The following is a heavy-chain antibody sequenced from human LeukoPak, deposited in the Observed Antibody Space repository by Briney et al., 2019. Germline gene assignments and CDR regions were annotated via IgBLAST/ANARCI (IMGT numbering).Heavy chain of an antibody. V-gene: IGHV4-34*01. CDR2: INHTGFT. J-gene: IGHJ4*02. D-gene: IGHD6-13*01. Sequence: SETLSLTCAVYGGSFSAYFWTWIRQPPGEGLEWIGAINHTGFTYYTPSLKSRVTISVDASKNQFSLKLSSVTAADTAVYYCARYSSSPLDYWGQGTLLTVSS. CDR1: GGSFSAYF. CDR3: ARYSSSPLDY.